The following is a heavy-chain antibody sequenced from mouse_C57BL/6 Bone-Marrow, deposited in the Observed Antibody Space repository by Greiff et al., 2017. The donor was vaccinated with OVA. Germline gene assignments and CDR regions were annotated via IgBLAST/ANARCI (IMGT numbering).Heavy chain of an antibody. Sequence: QVQLQQPGAELVKPGASVKVSCKASGYTFTSYWMHWVKQRPGQGLEWIGRIHPSDSDTNYNQKFKGKATLTVDKSSSTAYMQLSSLTSEDSAVYYCAINSHSTLNYYAMDYWSQGTSVTVSS. J-gene: IGHJ4*01. CDR1: GYTFTSYW. V-gene: IGHV1-74*01. CDR2: IHPSDSDT. CDR3: AINSHSTLNYYAMDY. D-gene: IGHD2-1*01.